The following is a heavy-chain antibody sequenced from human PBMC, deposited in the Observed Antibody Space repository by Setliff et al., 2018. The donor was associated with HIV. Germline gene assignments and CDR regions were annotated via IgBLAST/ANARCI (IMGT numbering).Heavy chain of an antibody. D-gene: IGHD1-26*01. V-gene: IGHV3-66*02. CDR1: GFTVSTNY. CDR3: ARWSGSYYDY. J-gene: IGHJ4*02. Sequence: PGGSLRLSCAASGFTVSTNYMSWVRQAPGKGLEWVSMIYSGGDTTYYADSVKGRFTISRDNPKNTLYLQMNSLRGEDTAVYFCARWSGSYYDYWGQGTLVTVSS. CDR2: IYSGGDTT.